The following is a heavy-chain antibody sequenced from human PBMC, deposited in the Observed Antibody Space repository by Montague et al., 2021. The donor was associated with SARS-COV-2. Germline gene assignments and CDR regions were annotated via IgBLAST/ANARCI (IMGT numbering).Heavy chain of an antibody. CDR3: ARDSGYYDSSGYSYDAFDI. CDR1: GGSISSGGYY. J-gene: IGHJ3*02. Sequence: TLSLTSTVSGGSISSGGYYWSWIRQHPGKGLEWIGYIYHTGSTHYNPSLKSRVTISKETSKNHFSLNLSSVTAADSAVYYCARDSGYYDSSGYSYDAFDIWGQGTKVTVSS. V-gene: IGHV4-31*03. D-gene: IGHD3-22*01. CDR2: IYHTGST.